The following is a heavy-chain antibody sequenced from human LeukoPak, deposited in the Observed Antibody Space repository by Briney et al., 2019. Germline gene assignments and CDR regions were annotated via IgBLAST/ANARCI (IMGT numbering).Heavy chain of an antibody. CDR1: GDSISSSSYY. CDR2: IYYSGST. Sequence: SETLSLTCTVSGDSISSSSYYWGWIRQPPGKGLEWIGSIYYSGSTYYNPSLKSRVTISVDTSKNQFSLKLSSVTAADTAVYYCARTGGDKRWLNYYYMDVWGKGTTVTVSS. J-gene: IGHJ6*03. V-gene: IGHV4-39*07. CDR3: ARTGGDKRWLNYYYMDV. D-gene: IGHD6-19*01.